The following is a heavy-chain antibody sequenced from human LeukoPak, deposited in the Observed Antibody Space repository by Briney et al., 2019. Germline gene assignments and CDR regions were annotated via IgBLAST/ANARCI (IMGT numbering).Heavy chain of an antibody. Sequence: SVKVSYMASGGTFISYAISWVRQAPGQGLEWMGRIIPILGIANYAQKFQGRVTMTRDTSISTAYMELSRLRSDDTAVYYCARGGYQRTYYYFDYWGQGTLVTVSS. J-gene: IGHJ4*02. D-gene: IGHD2-2*01. CDR1: GGTFISYA. CDR3: ARGGYQRTYYYFDY. CDR2: IIPILGIA. V-gene: IGHV1-69*04.